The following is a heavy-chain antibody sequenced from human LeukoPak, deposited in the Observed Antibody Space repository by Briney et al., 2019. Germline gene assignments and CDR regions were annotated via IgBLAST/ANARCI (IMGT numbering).Heavy chain of an antibody. CDR1: GYTFTSYD. V-gene: IGHV1-8*01. CDR2: MNPNSGNT. CDR3: ARGVVRGVSGRPTIRKFDP. J-gene: IGHJ5*02. D-gene: IGHD3-10*01. Sequence: ASVKVSCKASGYTFTSYDINWVRQATGQGLEWMGWMNPNSGNTGYAQKLQGRVTMTRNTSISTAYMELSSLRSEDTAVYYCARGVVRGVSGRPTIRKFDPWGQGTLVTVSS.